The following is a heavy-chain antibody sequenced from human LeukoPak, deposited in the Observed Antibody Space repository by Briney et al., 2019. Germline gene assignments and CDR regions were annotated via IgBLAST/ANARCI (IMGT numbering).Heavy chain of an antibody. J-gene: IGHJ3*02. Sequence: GGSLRLSCAASGFTFSSYDIHWVRQATGKGLEWVSGTGTAGEIYYPGSVKGRFTISRDNSKNTLYLQMNSLRAEDTAVYYCARKDILYGGWYVEEAFDIWGQGTMVTVSS. CDR3: ARKDILYGGWYVEEAFDI. V-gene: IGHV3-13*01. CDR1: GFTFSSYD. CDR2: TGTAGEI. D-gene: IGHD6-19*01.